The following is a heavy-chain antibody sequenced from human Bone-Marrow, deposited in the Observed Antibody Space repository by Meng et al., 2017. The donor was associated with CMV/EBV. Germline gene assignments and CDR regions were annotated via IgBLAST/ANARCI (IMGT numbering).Heavy chain of an antibody. D-gene: IGHD6-6*01. Sequence: GESLKISCAASGFIFNDYALHWVRQAPGKGLEWVTMISYDGSHKYYADAVKGRFTISRDNSMNTLYLQMNSLRAEDTAVYYCTRSGDSSVYFDYWGQGTLVTVSS. CDR3: TRSGDSSVYFDY. V-gene: IGHV3-30*04. CDR2: ISYDGSHK. J-gene: IGHJ4*02. CDR1: GFIFNDYA.